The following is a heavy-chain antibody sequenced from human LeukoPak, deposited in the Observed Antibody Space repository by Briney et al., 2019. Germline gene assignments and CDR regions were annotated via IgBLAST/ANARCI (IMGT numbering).Heavy chain of an antibody. J-gene: IGHJ4*02. CDR3: ARESINGYSYGLDY. CDR2: IYTSGST. D-gene: IGHD5-18*01. Sequence: PSETLSLTCTVSGGSISSGSYYWSWIRQPAGKGLEWIGRIYTSGSTNYNPSLKSRVTISVDTSKNQFSLKLSSVTAADTAVYYCARESINGYSYGLDYWGQGTLVTVPS. CDR1: GGSISSGSYY. V-gene: IGHV4-61*02.